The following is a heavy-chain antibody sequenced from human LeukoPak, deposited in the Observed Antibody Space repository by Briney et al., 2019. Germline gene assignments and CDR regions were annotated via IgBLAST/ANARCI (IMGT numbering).Heavy chain of an antibody. CDR2: IYTSGST. J-gene: IGHJ6*02. Sequence: NASETLSLTCAVSGGSISSYYWSWIRQPAGKGLEWIGRIYTSGSTNYNPSLKSRVTMSVDTSKNQFSLKLSSVTAADTAVYYCARDLTVVVPAAHYYYGMDVWGQGTTVTVSS. CDR1: GGSISSYY. CDR3: ARDLTVVVPAAHYYYGMDV. V-gene: IGHV4-4*07. D-gene: IGHD2-2*01.